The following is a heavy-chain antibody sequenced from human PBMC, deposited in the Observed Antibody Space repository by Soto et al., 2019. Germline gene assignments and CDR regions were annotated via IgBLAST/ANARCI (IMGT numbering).Heavy chain of an antibody. CDR2: LSGSGGDT. CDR1: GFTFSSFA. D-gene: IGHD5-12*01. J-gene: IGHJ4*02. V-gene: IGHV3-23*01. CDR3: AKESGYYFDY. Sequence: EVQLLESGGGLVQPGGSLRLSCVASGFTFSSFAMSWVRQAPGKGLEWVSTLSGSGGDTYYADSVKGRFTISRDNSKNTLYLQMNSLRAEDTAVYYCAKESGYYFDYWGQGTLVTVSS.